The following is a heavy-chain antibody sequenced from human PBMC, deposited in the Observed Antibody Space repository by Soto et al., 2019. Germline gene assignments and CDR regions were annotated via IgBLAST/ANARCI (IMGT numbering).Heavy chain of an antibody. Sequence: GGSLRLSCAASGFTFSTYPMSWVRQAPGKGLEWVSGISGSGISTYYTDSVKGRFTISRDNSKNTVFLQMNSLRDENTAVYYCVKPPVITASYYYYDMDVWGQGTTVTVSS. CDR1: GFTFSTYP. CDR3: VKPPVITASYYYYDMDV. J-gene: IGHJ6*02. D-gene: IGHD4-4*01. CDR2: ISGSGIST. V-gene: IGHV3-23*01.